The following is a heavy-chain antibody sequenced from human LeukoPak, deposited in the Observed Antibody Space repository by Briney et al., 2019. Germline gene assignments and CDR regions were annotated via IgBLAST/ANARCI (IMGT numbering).Heavy chain of an antibody. J-gene: IGHJ4*02. CDR1: GYNFNSHY. CDR3: ARDLKGYDSSGTSGY. V-gene: IGHV1-18*01. CDR2: ISAYNGNT. Sequence: ASVKVSCKASGYNFNSHYIIWVRQAPGQGLEWMGWISAYNGNTNYAQKLQGRVTMTTDTSTSTAYMELRSLRSDDTAVYYCARDLKGYDSSGTSGYWGQGTLVTVSS. D-gene: IGHD3-22*01.